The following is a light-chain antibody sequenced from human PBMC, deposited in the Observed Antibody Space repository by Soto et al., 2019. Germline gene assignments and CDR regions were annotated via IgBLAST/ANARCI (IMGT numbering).Light chain of an antibody. CDR2: RAS. CDR1: QIISTW. Sequence: DIPLTQSPSSLSASVGDRVTITCRASQIISTWLAWYQQKSGEAPKLLIYRASNLVSGVTSRFSGSGSGTEFTLTISGLQPDDFSIYYCQHYETYSGTFGPGTKVDL. J-gene: IGKJ3*01. CDR3: QHYETYSGT. V-gene: IGKV1-5*03.